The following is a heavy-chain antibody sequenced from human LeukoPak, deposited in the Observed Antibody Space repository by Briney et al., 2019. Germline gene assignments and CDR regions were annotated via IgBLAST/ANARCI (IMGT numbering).Heavy chain of an antibody. J-gene: IGHJ5*02. Sequence: PSETLSLTCTVSGGSISSYYWSWIRQPPGKGLEWIGYIYYSGSTNYNPSLKSRVTISVDTSKNQFSLKLNSLTAADTAVYYCARCRYDRTAAESVNWFDPWGQGTLVTVSS. D-gene: IGHD1-14*01. V-gene: IGHV4-59*01. CDR1: GGSISSYY. CDR3: ARCRYDRTAAESVNWFDP. CDR2: IYYSGST.